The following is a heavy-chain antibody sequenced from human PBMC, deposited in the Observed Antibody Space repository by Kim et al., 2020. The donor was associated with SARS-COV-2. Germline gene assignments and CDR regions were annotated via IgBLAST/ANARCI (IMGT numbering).Heavy chain of an antibody. CDR2: ISAYNGNT. V-gene: IGHV1-18*04. D-gene: IGHD6-13*01. Sequence: ASVKVSCKASGYTFTSYGISWVRQAPGQGLEWMGWISAYNGNTNYAQKLQGRVTMTTDTSTSTAYMELRSLRSDDTAVYYCARTLSAGYYYYGMDVWDQGTTVTVSS. CDR1: GYTFTSYG. CDR3: ARTLSAGYYYYGMDV. J-gene: IGHJ6*02.